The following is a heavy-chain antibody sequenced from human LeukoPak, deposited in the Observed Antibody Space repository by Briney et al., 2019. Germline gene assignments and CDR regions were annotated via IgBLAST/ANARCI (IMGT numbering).Heavy chain of an antibody. CDR1: GFTFSSYG. CDR2: IWYDGSNK. D-gene: IGHD3-3*01. J-gene: IGHJ4*02. CDR3: ARDQYYDFWSGYQTEYYFDY. Sequence: TGGSLRLSCAASGFTFSSYGMHWVRQAPGKGLEWVAVIWYDGSNKYYADSVKGRFTISRDNSKNTLYLQMNSLRAEDTAVYYCARDQYYDFWSGYQTEYYFDYWGQGTLVTVSS. V-gene: IGHV3-33*01.